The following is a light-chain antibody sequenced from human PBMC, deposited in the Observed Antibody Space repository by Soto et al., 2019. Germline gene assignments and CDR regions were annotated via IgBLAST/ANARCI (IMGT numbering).Light chain of an antibody. Sequence: DIQMTQSPSTLSAPVGARVTITCRASQSINTWLAWYQQKPGKAPKLLIYDASNLESGVPSRFSGSGSGTEFTLTISSLQPDDSATYYCQQYNSYLFGQGTGLEIK. CDR3: QQYNSYL. CDR1: QSINTW. V-gene: IGKV1-5*01. J-gene: IGKJ5*01. CDR2: DAS.